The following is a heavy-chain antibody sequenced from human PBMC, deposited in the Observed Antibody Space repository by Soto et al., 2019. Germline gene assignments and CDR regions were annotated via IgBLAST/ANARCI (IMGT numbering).Heavy chain of an antibody. CDR2: ISSSGSAI. D-gene: IGHD2-15*01. Sequence: HGGSLILSCGASGFTFSSYSMNWVRQAPGKGLEWVSSISSSGSAIYYADSVKGRFTISRDNAKNSLYLQMNSLRAEDTAVYHCARDYCSGGSCYPNWFDPWGQGTLVTVSS. CDR3: ARDYCSGGSCYPNWFDP. V-gene: IGHV3-21*04. CDR1: GFTFSSYS. J-gene: IGHJ5*02.